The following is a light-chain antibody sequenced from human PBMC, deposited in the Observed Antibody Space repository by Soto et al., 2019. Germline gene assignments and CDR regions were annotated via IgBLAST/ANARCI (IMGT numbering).Light chain of an antibody. V-gene: IGKV4-1*01. Sequence: DIVLTQSPDSLAVSLGERATINCKSSQSVLYSSNNKNYLAWYQQKPGQPPKLLIYWASTRESGVPDRFSGSGSGTEFTLTISSLQAEDVAVYYCQQYYSGLWTLGQGTKVEIK. CDR2: WAS. CDR1: QSVLYSSNNKNY. J-gene: IGKJ1*01. CDR3: QQYYSGLWT.